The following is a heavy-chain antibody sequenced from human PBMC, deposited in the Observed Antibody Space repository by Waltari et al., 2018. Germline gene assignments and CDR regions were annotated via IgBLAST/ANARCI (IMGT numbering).Heavy chain of an antibody. D-gene: IGHD6-13*01. CDR2: IYYSGST. Sequence: QVQLQESGPGLVKPSETLSLTCTVSGGSISSHYWSWIRQPPGTGLEWIGYIYYSGSTNYNPSLKSRVTISVDTSKNQFSLKLSSVTAADTAVYYCARESPYSSSWRYYYYYGMDVWGQGTTVTVSS. CDR1: GGSISSHY. J-gene: IGHJ6*02. CDR3: ARESPYSSSWRYYYYYGMDV. V-gene: IGHV4-59*11.